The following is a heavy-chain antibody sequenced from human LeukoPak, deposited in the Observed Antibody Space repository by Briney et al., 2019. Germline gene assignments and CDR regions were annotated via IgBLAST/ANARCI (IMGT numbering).Heavy chain of an antibody. Sequence: PSETLSLTCTVSGGSISSSSYYWGWIRQPPGKGLEWIGSIYYSGSTYYNPSLKSRVTISVDTSKNQFSLKLSSVTAADTAVYYCARYTDYYDILTGVNDAFDIWGQGTMVTVSS. CDR2: IYYSGST. J-gene: IGHJ3*02. V-gene: IGHV4-39*07. D-gene: IGHD3-9*01. CDR3: ARYTDYYDILTGVNDAFDI. CDR1: GGSISSSSYY.